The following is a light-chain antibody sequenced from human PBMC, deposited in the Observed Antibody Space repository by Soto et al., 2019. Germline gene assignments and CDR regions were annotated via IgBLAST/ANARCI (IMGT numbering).Light chain of an antibody. CDR2: EVT. CDR1: HNDIGTYDY. CDR3: SSFVAGNNYWV. V-gene: IGLV2-8*01. Sequence: QSALTQPTSVSGSPGQSITISCTGNHNDIGTYDYVSWFQQHPGKAPKLIIYEVTKRPSGVPDRFSASKSGNTASLTVSGLQAEDEADYYCSSFVAGNNYWVFGGGTKLTVL. J-gene: IGLJ3*02.